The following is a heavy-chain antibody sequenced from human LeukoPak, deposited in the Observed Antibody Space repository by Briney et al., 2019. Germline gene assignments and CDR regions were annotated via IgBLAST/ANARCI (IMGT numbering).Heavy chain of an antibody. J-gene: IGHJ4*02. Sequence: ASVKVSCKASGYTLTGYYLHWVRQAPGQGLEWMGWINPNTGATHSAQKFQGRITMTRDSSISTAYMDLSRLRSDHTAVYYCARDRVGSGWPRPYYFEVWGQGTLVTVSS. D-gene: IGHD6-19*01. V-gene: IGHV1-2*02. CDR2: INPNTGAT. CDR3: ARDRVGSGWPRPYYFEV. CDR1: GYTLTGYY.